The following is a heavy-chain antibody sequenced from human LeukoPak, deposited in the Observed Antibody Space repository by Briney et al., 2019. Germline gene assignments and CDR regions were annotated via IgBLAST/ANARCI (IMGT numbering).Heavy chain of an antibody. D-gene: IGHD3-22*01. V-gene: IGHV1-69*02. CDR1: GGTLSSYP. Sequence: SVKVSCKASGGTLSSYPVSWVRQAPGQGLELMGRIIPILDLTNYAQRFQGRVTITADTSTSTVYMELNSLRSEDTAVYYCASRYYDSSRYYQYYFDYWGQGTLVTVSS. CDR2: IIPILDLT. J-gene: IGHJ4*02. CDR3: ASRYYDSSRYYQYYFDY.